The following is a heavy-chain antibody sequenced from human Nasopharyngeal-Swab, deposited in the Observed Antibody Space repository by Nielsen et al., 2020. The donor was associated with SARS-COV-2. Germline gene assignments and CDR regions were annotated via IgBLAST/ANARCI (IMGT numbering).Heavy chain of an antibody. CDR3: AKTSARIGYSSGWGPDY. CDR2: IYSGGST. V-gene: IGHV3-66*01. Sequence: LSLTCAASGFTVSSNYMSWVRQAPGKGLEWVSVIYSGGSTYYADSVKGRFTISRDNSKNTLYLQMNSLRAEDTAVYYCAKTSARIGYSSGWGPDYWGQGTLVTVSS. J-gene: IGHJ4*02. D-gene: IGHD6-19*01. CDR1: GFTVSSNY.